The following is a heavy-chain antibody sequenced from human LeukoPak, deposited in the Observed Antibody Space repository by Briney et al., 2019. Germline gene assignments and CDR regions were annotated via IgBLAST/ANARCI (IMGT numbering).Heavy chain of an antibody. V-gene: IGHV4-39*07. CDR3: ARDRGYCSSTSCYGTRGFDP. J-gene: IGHJ5*02. D-gene: IGHD2-2*01. CDR2: IYYSATSYYSGTS. Sequence: SETLSLTCTVSGGSISSSDYYWGWIRQPPGKGLEWIGTIYYSATSYYSGTSYFNPSLKSRVTMSVDTSKNQFSLKLSSVTAADTAVYYCARDRGYCSSTSCYGTRGFDPWGQGTLVTVSS. CDR1: GGSISSSDYY.